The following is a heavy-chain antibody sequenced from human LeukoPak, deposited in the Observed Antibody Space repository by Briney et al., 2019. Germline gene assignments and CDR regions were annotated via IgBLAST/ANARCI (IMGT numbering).Heavy chain of an antibody. D-gene: IGHD6-13*01. CDR2: INPNSGGT. V-gene: IGHV1-2*02. Sequence: ASVKVSCKASGYTFTSYGISWVRQAPGQGLEWMGWINPNSGGTNYAQRFQGRVTMTRDTSISTAYMDLSRLRSDDTAVYYCARDMWQQFDWFDPWGQGTLVTVSS. CDR3: ARDMWQQFDWFDP. CDR1: GYTFTSYG. J-gene: IGHJ5*02.